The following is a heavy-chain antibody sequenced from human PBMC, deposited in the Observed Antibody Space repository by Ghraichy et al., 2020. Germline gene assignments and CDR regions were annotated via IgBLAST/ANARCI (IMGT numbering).Heavy chain of an antibody. Sequence: GSLRLSCTVSGGSISGYYWSWIRQSPGKGLEWIGYIYYSGSTKYNPSLKSRVTISVDTSKNQFSLKLTSVTAADTAVYYCARDSRSTSAEAGYYYYGLDVWGQGTTVTVSS. CDR3: ARDSRSTSAEAGYYYYGLDV. V-gene: IGHV4-59*01. CDR2: IYYSGST. CDR1: GGSISGYY. J-gene: IGHJ6*02. D-gene: IGHD2-2*01.